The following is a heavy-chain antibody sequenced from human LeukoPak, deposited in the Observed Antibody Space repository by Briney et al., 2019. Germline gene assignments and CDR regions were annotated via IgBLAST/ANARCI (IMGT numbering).Heavy chain of an antibody. Sequence: SETLSLTCTVSGGSISSYYWSWIRQPPGKGLEWIGYIYYSGSTNYNPSLKSRVTISMDTSKNQFSLKLSSVTAADTAVYYCARPYSSSAYAFDIWGQGTMVTVSS. D-gene: IGHD6-13*01. V-gene: IGHV4-59*01. CDR2: IYYSGST. J-gene: IGHJ3*02. CDR1: GGSISSYY. CDR3: ARPYSSSAYAFDI.